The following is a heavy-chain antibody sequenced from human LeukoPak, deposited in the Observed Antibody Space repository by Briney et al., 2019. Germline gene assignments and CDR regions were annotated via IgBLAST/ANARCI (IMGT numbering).Heavy chain of an antibody. J-gene: IGHJ4*02. CDR2: NSGSGGST. Sequence: PGGSLRLSCAASGFTFSSYAMSWVRQAPGKGLEWVSANSGSGGSTYYADSVKGRFTISRDDSKNTLYLQMNSLRAEDTAVYYCAKAQAPWYYDILTGRDFFDYWGQGTLVTVSS. CDR3: AKAQAPWYYDILTGRDFFDY. V-gene: IGHV3-23*01. CDR1: GFTFSSYA. D-gene: IGHD3-9*01.